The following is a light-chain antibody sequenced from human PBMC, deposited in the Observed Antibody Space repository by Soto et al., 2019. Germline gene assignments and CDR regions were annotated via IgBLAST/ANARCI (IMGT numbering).Light chain of an antibody. CDR3: SSYRSSSSYV. V-gene: IGLV2-14*01. J-gene: IGLJ1*01. Sequence: QSALTQPASVSGSPGQSITISCTGTSSDVGNYNYVSWYQQHPGKAPKLMIYEVDNRPSGVSYRFSGPKSGNTASLTISALQAEDEADYYCSSYRSSSSYVFGTGTKLTVL. CDR1: SSDVGNYNY. CDR2: EVD.